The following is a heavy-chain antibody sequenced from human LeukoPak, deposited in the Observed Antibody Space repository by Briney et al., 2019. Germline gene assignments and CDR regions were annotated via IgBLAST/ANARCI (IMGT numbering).Heavy chain of an antibody. CDR1: GGSISSGGYY. D-gene: IGHD2-2*01. J-gene: IGHJ5*02. CDR2: IYYSGST. CDR3: ARASFNWFDP. V-gene: IGHV4-31*03. Sequence: PLETLSLTCTVSGGSISSGGYYWSWIRQHPGKGLEWIGYIYYSGSTYYNPSLKSRVTISVDTSKNQFSLKLSSVTAADTAVYYCARASFNWFDPWGQGTLVTVSS.